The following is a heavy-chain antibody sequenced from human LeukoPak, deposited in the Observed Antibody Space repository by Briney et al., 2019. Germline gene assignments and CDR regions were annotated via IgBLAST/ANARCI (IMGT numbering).Heavy chain of an antibody. Sequence: ESGPTLVNPTQTLTLTCTFSGFSLSTSEVGVGWMRQSSGKALEFLALIYWDDDKRYSPSLKSRLTITKDTSKNQVVLTMTNMDPVDTATYYCAHFSWPASYFDYWGQGALVTVSS. CDR2: IYWDDDK. D-gene: IGHD2-15*01. CDR3: AHFSWPASYFDY. CDR1: GFSLSTSEVG. V-gene: IGHV2-5*02. J-gene: IGHJ4*02.